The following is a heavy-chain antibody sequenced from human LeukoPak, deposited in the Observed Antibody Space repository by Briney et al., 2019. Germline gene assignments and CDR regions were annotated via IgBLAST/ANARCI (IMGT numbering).Heavy chain of an antibody. Sequence: QPGGSLRLSCAASGFAFSGYWMSWVRQAPGKGLEWVANINQDGSETYYVDSVKGRFTISRDNTKNSLYLQMNSLRAEDTAVYYCARMGSSSSSYWGQGTLVTVSS. CDR2: INQDGSET. V-gene: IGHV3-7*01. D-gene: IGHD6-6*01. CDR3: ARMGSSSSSY. CDR1: GFAFSGYW. J-gene: IGHJ4*02.